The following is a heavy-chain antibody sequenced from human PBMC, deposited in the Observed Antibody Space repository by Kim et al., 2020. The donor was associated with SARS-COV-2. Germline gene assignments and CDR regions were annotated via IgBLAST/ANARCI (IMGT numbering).Heavy chain of an antibody. V-gene: IGHV3-21*01. CDR3: ARDTHYDSSGYFYYYYGMDV. CDR2: ISSSSSYI. D-gene: IGHD3-22*01. J-gene: IGHJ6*02. Sequence: GGSLRLSCAASGFTFSSYSMNWVRQAPGKGLEWVSSISSSSSYIYYADSVKGRFTISRDNAKNSLYLQMNSLRAEDTALYYCARDTHYDSSGYFYYYYGMDVWGQGTTVTVSS. CDR1: GFTFSSYS.